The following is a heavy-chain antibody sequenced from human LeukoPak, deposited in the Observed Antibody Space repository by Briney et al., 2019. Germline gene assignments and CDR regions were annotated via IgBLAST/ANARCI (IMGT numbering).Heavy chain of an antibody. V-gene: IGHV1-46*01. CDR1: GYTFTSYY. D-gene: IGHD3-10*01. J-gene: IGHJ5*02. Sequence: ASVKVSCKASGYTFTSYYMHWVRQAPGQGLEWMGIINPGGGSTSYAQKFQGRVTMTRDTATTTVYMELSSLRSEDTAVYYCARVPEGGWGGNWFDPWGQGTLVTVSS. CDR2: INPGGGST. CDR3: ARVPEGGWGGNWFDP.